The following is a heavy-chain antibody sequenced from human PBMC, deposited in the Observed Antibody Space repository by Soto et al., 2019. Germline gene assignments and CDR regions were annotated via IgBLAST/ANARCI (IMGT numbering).Heavy chain of an antibody. D-gene: IGHD3-3*01. CDR2: INPNSGGT. J-gene: IGHJ6*02. CDR3: ARVDFWSAPGAYYHYGMDV. Sequence: ASVKVSCKASGYTFTGYYMHWVRQAPGQGLEWMGWINPNSGGTNYAQKFQGRVTMTRDTSISTAYMELSRLRSDDTAVYYCARVDFWSAPGAYYHYGMDVWGQGTTVTVSS. V-gene: IGHV1-2*02. CDR1: GYTFTGYY.